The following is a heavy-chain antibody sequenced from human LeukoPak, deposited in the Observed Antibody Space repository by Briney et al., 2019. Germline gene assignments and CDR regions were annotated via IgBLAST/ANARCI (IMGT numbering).Heavy chain of an antibody. V-gene: IGHV4-34*01. CDR1: GGSFSGYY. CDR3: VRGEGDFWSGYPDY. Sequence: SETLSLTCAVYGGSFSGYYWSWIRQPPGKGLEWIGEINHSGSTNYNPSLKSRVTISVDTSKNQFSLKLSSVTAADTAVYYCVRGEGDFWSGYPDYWGQGTLVTVSS. J-gene: IGHJ4*02. CDR2: INHSGST. D-gene: IGHD3-3*01.